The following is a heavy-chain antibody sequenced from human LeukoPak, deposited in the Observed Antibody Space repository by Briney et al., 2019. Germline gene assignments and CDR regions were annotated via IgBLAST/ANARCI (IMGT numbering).Heavy chain of an antibody. CDR3: ARGSTSCYGY. CDR1: GFTFSSYA. J-gene: IGHJ4*02. D-gene: IGHD2-2*01. V-gene: IGHV3-30-3*01. CDR2: ISYDGGNK. Sequence: GRSLRLSCAASGFTFSSYAMHWVRQAPGKGLEWVAVISYDGGNKYYADSVKGRFTISRDNSKNTLYLQMNSLRAEDTAVYYCARGSTSCYGYWGQGTLVTVSS.